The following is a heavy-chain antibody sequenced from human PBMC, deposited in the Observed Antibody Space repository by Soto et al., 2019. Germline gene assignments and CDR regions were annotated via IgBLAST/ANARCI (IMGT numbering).Heavy chain of an antibody. D-gene: IGHD3-16*01. J-gene: IGHJ6*03. V-gene: IGHV4-59*08. CDR3: ARLLFVESIYYYYYMDV. CDR1: GGSISSYY. Sequence: SETLSLTCTVSGGSISSYYWSWIRQPPGKGLEWIGYIYYSGSTNYNPSLKSRVTISVDTSKNQFSLKLSSVTAADTAAYYCARLLFVESIYYYYYMDVWGKGTTVTVSS. CDR2: IYYSGST.